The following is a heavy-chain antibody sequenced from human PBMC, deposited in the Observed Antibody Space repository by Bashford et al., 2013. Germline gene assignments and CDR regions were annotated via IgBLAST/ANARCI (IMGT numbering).Heavy chain of an antibody. Sequence: SETLSLTCNVSVAPSTVSIITGPGSASPHGKGLEWIGSIYYSGSTYYNPSLKSRVTISADTSKNQFSLKLSSVTAADTAVYYCARNSFYDFWSGFNGGYYYGMDVWGHGTTVTVSS. J-gene: IGHJ6*02. CDR1: VAPSTVSIIT. D-gene: IGHD3-3*01. V-gene: IGHV4-39*01. CDR2: IYYSGST. CDR3: ARNSFYDFWSGFNGGYYYGMDV.